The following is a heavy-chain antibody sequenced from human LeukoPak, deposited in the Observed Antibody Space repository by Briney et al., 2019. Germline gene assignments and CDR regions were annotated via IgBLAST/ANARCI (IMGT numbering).Heavy chain of an antibody. V-gene: IGHV3-74*01. CDR3: ARGEYPHAFDI. D-gene: IGHD2-2*02. CDR2: INGDGTII. CDR1: GFTFSSYA. Sequence: GGSLRLSCAASGFTFSSYAMSWVRQASGKGLVWVSRINGDGTIINYADSVKGRFTISRDNAKNTLYLQMNSLRAEDTALYYCARGEYPHAFDIWGQGTMVSVSS. J-gene: IGHJ3*02.